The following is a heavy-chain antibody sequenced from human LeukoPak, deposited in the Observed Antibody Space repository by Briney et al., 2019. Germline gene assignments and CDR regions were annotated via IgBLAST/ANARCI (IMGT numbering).Heavy chain of an antibody. J-gene: IGHJ6*03. CDR3: ARGSIFGVVASYYYYYMDV. CDR1: GGTFSSYA. V-gene: IGHV1-69*05. Sequence: GSSVKVSCKASGGTFSSYAISWVRQARGQGLEWMGGIIPIFGTANYAQKFQGRVTITTDESTSTAYMELSSLRSEDTAVYYCARGSIFGVVASYYYYYMDVWGKGTTVTVSS. D-gene: IGHD3-3*01. CDR2: IIPIFGTA.